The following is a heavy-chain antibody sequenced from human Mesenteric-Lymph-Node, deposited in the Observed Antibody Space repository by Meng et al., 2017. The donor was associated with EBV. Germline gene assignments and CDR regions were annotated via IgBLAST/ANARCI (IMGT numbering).Heavy chain of an antibody. CDR2: ISGNGGST. J-gene: IGHJ4*02. D-gene: IGHD3-10*01. V-gene: IGHV3-23*01. CDR1: SSYA. Sequence: SSYAMTWVRQAPGKGLEWVSGISGNGGSTDYTDSVKGRFTISRDNSKNTLYLQMNSLRAEDTAVYYCAKSRGGYYGSGSLDDYWGQGTLVTVSS. CDR3: AKSRGGYYGSGSLDDY.